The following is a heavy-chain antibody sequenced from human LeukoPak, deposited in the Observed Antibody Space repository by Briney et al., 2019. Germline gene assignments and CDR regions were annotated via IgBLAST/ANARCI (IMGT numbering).Heavy chain of an antibody. CDR3: ARDCREFSRAQGDWLYYGMDV. Sequence: ASVKVSCKASGYTFTTLGISWVRQVPGQGLEWMGWISPYNGDTSYVQKLQGRVTMTTDTSTSTAYMELRSLRSDDTAIYYCARDCREFSRAQGDWLYYGMDVWGQGTTVTVSS. J-gene: IGHJ6*02. D-gene: IGHD3-9*01. CDR2: ISPYNGDT. CDR1: GYTFTTLG. V-gene: IGHV1-18*01.